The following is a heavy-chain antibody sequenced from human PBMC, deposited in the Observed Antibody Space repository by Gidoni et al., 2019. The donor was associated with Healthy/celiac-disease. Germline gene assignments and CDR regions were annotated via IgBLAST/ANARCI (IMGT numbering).Heavy chain of an antibody. V-gene: IGHV4-31*03. D-gene: IGHD3-10*01. CDR3: ARYGATAFDY. J-gene: IGHJ4*02. CDR1: GVSIISGGYY. CDR2: IYYSGST. Sequence: QVQLQESGPGLVKPSQTRSITCTISGVSIISGGYYWSWIRQHPGKGLEWIGYIYYSGSTYYNPSLKSRVTISVDTSKNQFSLKLSSVTAADTAVYYCARYGATAFDYWGQGTLVTVSS.